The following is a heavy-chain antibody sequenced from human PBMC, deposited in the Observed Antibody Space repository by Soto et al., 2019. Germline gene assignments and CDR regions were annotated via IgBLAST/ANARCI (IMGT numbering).Heavy chain of an antibody. CDR1: GFTFSSYS. J-gene: IGHJ6*02. CDR2: ISSSSSYI. Sequence: EVQLVESGGGLVKPGGSLRLSCAASGFTFSSYSMNWVRQAPGKGLEWVSSISSSSSYIYYADSVKGRFTISRDNAKNSLYLQMNSLRAEDTAVYYCARGSSGSYYPYYYGMDVWGQGTTVTVSS. V-gene: IGHV3-21*01. D-gene: IGHD1-26*01. CDR3: ARGSSGSYYPYYYGMDV.